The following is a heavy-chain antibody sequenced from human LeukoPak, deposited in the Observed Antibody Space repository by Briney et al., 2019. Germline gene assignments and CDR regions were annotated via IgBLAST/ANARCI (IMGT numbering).Heavy chain of an antibody. CDR2: INDNGIT. J-gene: IGHJ6*03. CDR1: SEFFTGYY. D-gene: IGHD6-13*01. Sequence: SETLSLTCGVSSEFFTGYYWGWIRQPPGKGLEWIGDINDNGITKYNPTLKSRVTISIDTSKKQFSLKLSSVTAADTAVYYCARTLSQYSSSWYQGDYYYYYYMDVWGKGTTVTISS. V-gene: IGHV4-34*01. CDR3: ARTLSQYSSSWYQGDYYYYYYMDV.